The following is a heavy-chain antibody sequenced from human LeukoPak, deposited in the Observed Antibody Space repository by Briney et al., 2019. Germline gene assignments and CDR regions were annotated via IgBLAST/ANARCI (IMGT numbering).Heavy chain of an antibody. D-gene: IGHD3-3*01. J-gene: IGHJ4*02. V-gene: IGHV3-21*01. CDR3: ARDWGYDFWSGYYQAAPLDY. Sequence: IYYADSVKGRFTISRDNAKNSLYLQMNSLRAEDTAVYYCARDWGYDFWSGYYQAAPLDYWGQGTLVTVSS. CDR2: I.